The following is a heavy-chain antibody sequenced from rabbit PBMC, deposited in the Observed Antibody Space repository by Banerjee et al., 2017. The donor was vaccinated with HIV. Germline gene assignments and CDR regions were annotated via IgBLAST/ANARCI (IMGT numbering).Heavy chain of an antibody. CDR3: ARELGAGDGYGDFNL. Sequence: QEQLEESGGDLVKPEGSLTLTCTASGFSFSGRYYMCWVRQAPGKGLEWIACIYAGNGGSTYYANWAKGRFTVSKTSSTTVTLQMTSLTAADTATYFCARELGAGDGYGDFNLWGPGTLVTVS. D-gene: IGHD6-1*01. V-gene: IGHV1S45*01. J-gene: IGHJ4*01. CDR2: IYAGNGGST. CDR1: GFSFSGRYY.